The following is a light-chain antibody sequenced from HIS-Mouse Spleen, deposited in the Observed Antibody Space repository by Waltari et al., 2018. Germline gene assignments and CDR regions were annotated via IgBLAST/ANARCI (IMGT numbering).Light chain of an antibody. CDR2: DNK. Sequence: QSVLTQPPSVSAAPGQKVTISCSGSSSNIGNNYVSWYQQLPGTAPKLLIYDNKKRPSGIPDRCSGSKAGTSATLGITGLQTGDEADYYCGTWDSSLSAWVFGGGTKLTVL. J-gene: IGLJ3*02. CDR1: SSNIGNNY. CDR3: GTWDSSLSAWV. V-gene: IGLV1-51*01.